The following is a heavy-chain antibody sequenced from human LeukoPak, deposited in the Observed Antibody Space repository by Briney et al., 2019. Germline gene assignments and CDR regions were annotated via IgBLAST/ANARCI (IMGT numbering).Heavy chain of an antibody. CDR1: GFTFSSYA. D-gene: IGHD6-19*01. J-gene: IGHJ4*02. V-gene: IGHV3-23*01. CDR2: ISGSGGST. Sequence: SGGSLRLSCAASGFTFSSYAMSWVRQAPGKGLEWVSAISGSGGSTYHADSVKGRFTISRDNSKNTLYLQMNSLRAEDTAVYYCAKGLSAVAGTILFDYWGQGTLVTVSS. CDR3: AKGLSAVAGTILFDY.